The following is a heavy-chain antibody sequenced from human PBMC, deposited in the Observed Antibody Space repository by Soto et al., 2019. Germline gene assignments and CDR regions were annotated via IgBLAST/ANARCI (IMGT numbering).Heavy chain of an antibody. J-gene: IGHJ4*02. CDR3: ARGGLYYDSSGYYSFDY. Sequence: QVQLVQSGAEVKKPGSSVKVSCKASGGTFSSYAISWVRQAPGQGLEWMGGIIPIFGTANYAQKFKGRVTITADESTSTAYMELSSLRSEDTAVYYCARGGLYYDSSGYYSFDYWGQGTLVTVSS. CDR1: GGTFSSYA. D-gene: IGHD3-22*01. V-gene: IGHV1-69*01. CDR2: IIPIFGTA.